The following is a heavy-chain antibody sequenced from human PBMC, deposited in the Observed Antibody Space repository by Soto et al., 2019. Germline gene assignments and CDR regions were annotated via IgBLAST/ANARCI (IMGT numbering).Heavy chain of an antibody. Sequence: QVKLVQSGAEVKKPGSSVKVSCKASGGTFSSYAISWVRQAPGQGLEWMGGIIPIFGTANYAQKFQGRVTITADESTSTAYMELSSLRSEDTAVYYCAGTYYYDSTGSSLFGYWGQGTLVTVSS. J-gene: IGHJ4*02. CDR1: GGTFSSYA. CDR3: AGTYYYDSTGSSLFGY. D-gene: IGHD3-22*01. V-gene: IGHV1-69*01. CDR2: IIPIFGTA.